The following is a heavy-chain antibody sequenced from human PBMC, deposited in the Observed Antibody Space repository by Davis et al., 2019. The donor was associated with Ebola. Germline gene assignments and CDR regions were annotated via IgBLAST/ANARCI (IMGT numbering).Heavy chain of an antibody. J-gene: IGHJ6*02. V-gene: IGHV1-69*11. CDR2: IIPILGTA. D-gene: IGHD5-24*01. CDR1: GGTFSSYA. CDR3: ARQEMATTYYYYYGMDV. Sequence: SSVKVSCKASGGTFSSYAISWVRQAPGQGLEWMGRIIPILGTANYAQKFQGRVTITADESTSTAYMELSSLRSEDTAVYYCARQEMATTYYYYYGMDVWGQGTTVTVSS.